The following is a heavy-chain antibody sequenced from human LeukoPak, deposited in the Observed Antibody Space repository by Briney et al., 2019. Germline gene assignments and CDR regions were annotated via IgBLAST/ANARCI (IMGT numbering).Heavy chain of an antibody. J-gene: IGHJ5*02. CDR1: GGSISSYY. V-gene: IGHV4-59*08. CDR3: ARVQSEALGTANWFDP. CDR2: IYYSEST. Sequence: PSETLSLTCTVSGGSISSYYWSWIRQPPGKGLEWIGYIYYSESTYYNPSLKSRVTISLDTSKNQFSLKLSSVTAADTAVYYCARVQSEALGTANWFDPWGQGTLVTVSS. D-gene: IGHD1-7*01.